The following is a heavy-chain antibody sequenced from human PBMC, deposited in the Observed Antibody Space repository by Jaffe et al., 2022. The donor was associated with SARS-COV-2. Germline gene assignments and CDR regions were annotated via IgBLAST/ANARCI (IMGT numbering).Heavy chain of an antibody. CDR3: ARLGYRGYEADY. V-gene: IGHV5-51*01. D-gene: IGHD5-12*01. CDR1: GYNFANSW. Sequence: EVQLVQSGAEVKKSGESLKISCKGSGYNFANSWIGWVRQMPGKGLEWMGIIYPTDSDTRYSPSFQGQVTISADKSSNTAYLQWSSLKASDSATYYCARLGYRGYEADYWGQGTLVTVSS. J-gene: IGHJ4*02. CDR2: IYPTDSDT.